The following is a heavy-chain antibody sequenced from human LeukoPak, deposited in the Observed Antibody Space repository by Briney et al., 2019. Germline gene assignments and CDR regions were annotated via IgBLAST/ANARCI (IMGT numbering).Heavy chain of an antibody. CDR2: IYYSGST. CDR3: ARDAYNSDAFDI. V-gene: IGHV4-39*07. J-gene: IGHJ3*02. D-gene: IGHD5-24*01. CDR1: GGSISSSSYY. Sequence: SETLSLTCTVSGGSISSSSYYWGWIRQPPGKGLEWIGCIYYSGSTYYNPSLKSRVTISADTSKNQFSLKLSSVTAADTAVYYCARDAYNSDAFDIWGQGTMVTVSS.